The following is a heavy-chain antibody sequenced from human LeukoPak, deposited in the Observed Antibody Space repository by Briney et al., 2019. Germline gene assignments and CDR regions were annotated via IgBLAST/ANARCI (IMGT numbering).Heavy chain of an antibody. CDR2: IGPAGDP. CDR1: GLTFSTYD. V-gene: IGHV3-13*05. Sequence: PGGSLRLSCAASGLTFSTYDMHWVRQATGKGLEWVSAIGPAGDPYYPGSVKGRFTISRENAKNSLYLQMNSLRAGDTAVYYCARRGAAGTLDYWGQGTLVTVSS. J-gene: IGHJ4*02. D-gene: IGHD6-13*01. CDR3: ARRGAAGTLDY.